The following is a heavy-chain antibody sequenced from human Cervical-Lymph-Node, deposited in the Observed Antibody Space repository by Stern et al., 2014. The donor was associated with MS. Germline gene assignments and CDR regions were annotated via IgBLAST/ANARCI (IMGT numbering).Heavy chain of an antibody. CDR1: GGSMKSRSYY. Sequence: QLQLQESGPGLVKPSGTLSLTCTISGGSMKSRSYYWVWIRQPPGKGLEWIGSVYYDGSTYYNPTLTSRVTISQDTIKTQFSLQLSSATAADTAVYYCARSQDIVVVSAATVEGYYYFGMDVWGQGTTVTVSS. CDR2: VYYDGST. CDR3: ARSQDIVVVSAATVEGYYYFGMDV. J-gene: IGHJ6*02. V-gene: IGHV4-39*01. D-gene: IGHD2-2*01.